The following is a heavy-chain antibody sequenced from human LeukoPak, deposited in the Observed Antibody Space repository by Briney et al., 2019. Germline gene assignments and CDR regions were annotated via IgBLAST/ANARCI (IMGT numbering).Heavy chain of an antibody. CDR1: GYSISSGYY. J-gene: IGHJ4*02. D-gene: IGHD1-7*01. CDR3: ARDPGTTDDY. CDR2: IYHSGST. V-gene: IGHV4-38-2*02. Sequence: PSETLSLTCTVSGYSISSGYYWGWIRQPPGKGLEWIGSIYHSGSTYYNPSLKSRVTISVDTSKNQFSLKLSSVTVADTAVYYCARDPGTTDDYWGQGTLVTVSS.